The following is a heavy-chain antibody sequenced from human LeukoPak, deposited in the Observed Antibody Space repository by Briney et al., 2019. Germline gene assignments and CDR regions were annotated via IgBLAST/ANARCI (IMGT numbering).Heavy chain of an antibody. Sequence: GGSLRLSCAAPGFTFSNFAMPWVRQAPGKGLEWVAVISYDGSNKFYSDSVKGRFTISRDNSQNTLYVQMDSLRDEDTAVYYCARDWTGTPDYWGQGTLITVSS. CDR2: ISYDGSNK. D-gene: IGHD3/OR15-3a*01. J-gene: IGHJ4*02. V-gene: IGHV3-30*04. CDR1: GFTFSNFA. CDR3: ARDWTGTPDY.